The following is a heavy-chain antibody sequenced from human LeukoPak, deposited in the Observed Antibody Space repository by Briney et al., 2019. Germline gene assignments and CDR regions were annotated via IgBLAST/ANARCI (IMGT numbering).Heavy chain of an antibody. Sequence: PGGSLRLSCAAAGFTFTNYWMIWVRQAPGKGLEWVANIKEDGSAEFYVDSVKGRFTISRDNSKNTLYLQMNSLRAEDTAVYYCARLRYYGMDVWGQGTTVTVSS. J-gene: IGHJ6*02. V-gene: IGHV3-7*01. CDR3: ARLRYYGMDV. CDR2: IKEDGSAE. CDR1: GFTFTNYW.